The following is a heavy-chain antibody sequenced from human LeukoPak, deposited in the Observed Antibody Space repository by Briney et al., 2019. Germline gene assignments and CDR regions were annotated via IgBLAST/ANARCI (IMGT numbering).Heavy chain of an antibody. CDR2: VHTSGST. Sequence: SETLSLTCTVSGDSITNYYWTWIRQSAGKGPEWIGRVHTSGSTSYNPSLKSRLNISVDTSKNQFSLLLSSVTAADTAVYFCARDSGSGWPLFDDGGQGTLVTVSS. J-gene: IGHJ4*02. CDR1: GDSITNYY. CDR3: ARDSGSGWPLFDD. V-gene: IGHV4-4*07. D-gene: IGHD6-19*01.